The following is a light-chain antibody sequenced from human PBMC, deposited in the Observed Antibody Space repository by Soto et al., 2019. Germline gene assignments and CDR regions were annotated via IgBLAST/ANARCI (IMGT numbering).Light chain of an antibody. V-gene: IGKV1-39*01. CDR3: QQSYSTPLG. CDR2: AES. CDR1: QSISSS. Sequence: DIQMTQSPSSLSASVGDRVTITCRASQSISSSLNWYQQKPGKAPKLLIYAESSLQSGVPSRFSGSGSGTDFTLTISSLQPEAFATYYCQQSYSTPLGFGQGTKLEIK. J-gene: IGKJ2*03.